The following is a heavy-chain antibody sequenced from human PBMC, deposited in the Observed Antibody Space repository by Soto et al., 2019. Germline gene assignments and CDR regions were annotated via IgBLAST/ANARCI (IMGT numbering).Heavy chain of an antibody. J-gene: IGHJ4*02. CDR3: AKDADYDSSGYCAY. Sequence: QVQLVESGGGVVQPGRSLRLSCAASGFTSSRHGMHWVRQAPGKGLEWVAVISYDGGYKYYADSVKGRFTISRDNSKNTVYLQMSSLRAEDMAVYYCAKDADYDSSGYCAYWGKGTPVTVSS. D-gene: IGHD3-22*01. CDR1: GFTSSRHG. V-gene: IGHV3-30*18. CDR2: ISYDGGYK.